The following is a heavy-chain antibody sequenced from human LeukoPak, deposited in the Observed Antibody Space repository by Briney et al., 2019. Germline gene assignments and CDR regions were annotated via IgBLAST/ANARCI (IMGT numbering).Heavy chain of an antibody. CDR3: ARSEYQLPHYYYYYGMDV. V-gene: IGHV4-31*03. Sequence: SETLSLTCTVSGGSISSGAYYWSWIRQHPGKGLEWVGYIYYSGSTYYNPSLKSRVTISLDTSKNQFSLKLSSVTAADTAVYYCARSEYQLPHYYYYYGMDVWGQGTTVTVSS. J-gene: IGHJ6*02. CDR1: GGSISSGAYY. D-gene: IGHD2-2*01. CDR2: IYYSGST.